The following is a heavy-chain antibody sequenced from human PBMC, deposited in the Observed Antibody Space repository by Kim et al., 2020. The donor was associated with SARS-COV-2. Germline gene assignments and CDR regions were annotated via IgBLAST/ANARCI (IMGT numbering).Heavy chain of an antibody. Sequence: GGSLRLSCSASGFTFSTYSMHWVRQAPGKGLEYVSAINSHGGSVYYADSVKGRFTISRDNSKNTVYLQMSSLRPEDTAIYYCVKDYYDSSSYYTICFDPWGQGTLVTVSS. D-gene: IGHD3-22*01. CDR1: GFTFSTYS. CDR2: INSHGGSV. V-gene: IGHV3-64D*06. CDR3: VKDYYDSSSYYTICFDP. J-gene: IGHJ5*02.